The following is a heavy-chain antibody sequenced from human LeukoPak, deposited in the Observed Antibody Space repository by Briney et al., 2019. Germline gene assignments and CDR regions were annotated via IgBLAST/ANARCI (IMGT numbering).Heavy chain of an antibody. V-gene: IGHV3-48*03. CDR1: GFTFSSYE. J-gene: IGHJ3*02. CDR3: ARGDDVDTAMLGAFDI. D-gene: IGHD5-18*01. Sequence: GGSLTLSCAASGFTFSSYEMIWVRQAPGKGLEGVSYISSSGSTIYYADSVKGRFTISRDNAKNSLYLQMNSLRAEDTAVYYCARGDDVDTAMLGAFDIWSQGTMVTVSS. CDR2: ISSSGSTI.